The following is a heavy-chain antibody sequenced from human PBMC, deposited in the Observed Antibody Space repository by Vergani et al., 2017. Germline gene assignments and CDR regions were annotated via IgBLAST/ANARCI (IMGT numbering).Heavy chain of an antibody. D-gene: IGHD6-13*01. Sequence: QVQLQESGPGLVKPSQTLSLTCTVSGGSISSGGYYWSWIRQPPGKGLEWIGEINHSGSTNYNPSLKSRVTISVDTSKNQFSLKLSSVTAADTAVYYCARGRAAAARNWFDPWGQGTLVTVSS. CDR2: INHSGST. CDR3: ARGRAAAARNWFDP. J-gene: IGHJ5*02. CDR1: GGSISSGGYY. V-gene: IGHV4-31*03.